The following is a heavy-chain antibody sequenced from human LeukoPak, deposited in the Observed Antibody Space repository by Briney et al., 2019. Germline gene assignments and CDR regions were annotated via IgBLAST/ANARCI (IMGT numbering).Heavy chain of an antibody. CDR2: ISAYNGNT. V-gene: IGHV1-18*01. D-gene: IGHD3-3*01. J-gene: IGHJ4*02. CDR1: GYTFTSYG. Sequence: GASVKVSCKASGYTFTSYGISWVRQAPGQGLEWMGWISAYNGNTNYAQKLQGRVTMTTDTSTSTAYMGLRSLRSDDTAVYYCARGGVDFWSGYQMDYWGQGTLVTVSS. CDR3: ARGGVDFWSGYQMDY.